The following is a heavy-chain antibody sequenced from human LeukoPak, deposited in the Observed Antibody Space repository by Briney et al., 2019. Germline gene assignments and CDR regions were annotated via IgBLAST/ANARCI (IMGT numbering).Heavy chain of an antibody. V-gene: IGHV3-48*03. Sequence: GGSLRLSCAASGFTFSSYEMNWVRQAPGKGLKWVSYISSSGSTIYYTDSVEGRFTISRDNAKNSLYLQMNSLRAEDTAVYYCARLSSGWSKGFDFWGQGTLLTVSS. CDR1: GFTFSSYE. D-gene: IGHD6-19*01. J-gene: IGHJ4*02. CDR3: ARLSSGWSKGFDF. CDR2: ISSSGSTI.